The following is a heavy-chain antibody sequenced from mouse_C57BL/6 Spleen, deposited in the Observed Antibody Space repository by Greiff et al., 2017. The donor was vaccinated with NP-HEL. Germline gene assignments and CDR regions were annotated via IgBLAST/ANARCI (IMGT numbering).Heavy chain of an antibody. D-gene: IGHD3-1*01. CDR1: GYSITSGYY. Sequence: EVQLQESGPGLVKPSQSLSLTCSVTGYSITSGYYWNWIRQFPGNKLEWMGYISYDGSNNYNPSLKNRISITRDTSKNQFFLKLNSVTTEDTATYYCARGEFGVYFDYWGQGTTLTVSS. J-gene: IGHJ2*01. CDR2: ISYDGSN. V-gene: IGHV3-6*01. CDR3: ARGEFGVYFDY.